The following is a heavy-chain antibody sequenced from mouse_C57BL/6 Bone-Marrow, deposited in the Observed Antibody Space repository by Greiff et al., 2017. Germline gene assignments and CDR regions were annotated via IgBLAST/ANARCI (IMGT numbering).Heavy chain of an antibody. J-gene: IGHJ2*01. CDR3: ARSPAGFDYFDY. CDR1: GYAFTNYL. V-gene: IGHV1-54*01. Sequence: VQLVESGAELVRPGTSVKVSCKASGYAFTNYLIEWVKQRPGQGLEWIGVINPGSGGTNYNEKFKGKATLTADKSSSTAYMQLSSLTSEDSAVYFCARSPAGFDYFDYWGQGTTLTVSS. D-gene: IGHD2-2*01. CDR2: INPGSGGT.